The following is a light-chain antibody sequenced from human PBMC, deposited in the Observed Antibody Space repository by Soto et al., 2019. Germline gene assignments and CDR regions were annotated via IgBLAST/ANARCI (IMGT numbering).Light chain of an antibody. Sequence: EIVLTQSPGTLSLSPGEIATVSCRASQSVSSSYLAWYQQKPGQAPRLLIYTVSTRATGIPDRFSGSGSETEFTLAINRLEPEDFAVYYCQPYDGSITFGGGTKVEIK. CDR2: TVS. J-gene: IGKJ4*01. V-gene: IGKV3-20*01. CDR3: QPYDGSIT. CDR1: QSVSSSY.